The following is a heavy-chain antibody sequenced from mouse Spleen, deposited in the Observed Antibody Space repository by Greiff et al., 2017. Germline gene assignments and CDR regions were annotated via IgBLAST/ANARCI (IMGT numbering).Heavy chain of an antibody. J-gene: IGHJ1*01. CDR3: ARHSYGSSRYFDV. D-gene: IGHD1-1*01. CDR1: GFTFSSYA. Sequence: EVKLVESGGGLVKLGGSLKLSCAASGFTFSSYAMSWVRQTPEKRLEWVATISSGGGNTYYPDSVKGRFTISRDNAKNTLYLQMSSLKSEDTAMYYCARHSYGSSRYFDVWGAGTTVTVSS. V-gene: IGHV5-9*04. CDR2: ISSGGGNT.